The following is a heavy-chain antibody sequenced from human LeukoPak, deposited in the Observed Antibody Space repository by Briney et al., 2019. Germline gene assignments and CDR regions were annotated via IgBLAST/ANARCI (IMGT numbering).Heavy chain of an antibody. J-gene: IGHJ4*02. Sequence: PSETLSLTCTVSGGSISSSSYYWGWIRQPPGKGLEWIGSIYYSGSTYYNPSLKSRVTISVDTSKNQFSLKLSSVTAADTAVYYCARTMYYYGSGSYYNFDYWGQGTLVTVSS. V-gene: IGHV4-39*01. CDR3: ARTMYYYGSGSYYNFDY. CDR1: GGSISSSSYY. D-gene: IGHD3-10*01. CDR2: IYYSGST.